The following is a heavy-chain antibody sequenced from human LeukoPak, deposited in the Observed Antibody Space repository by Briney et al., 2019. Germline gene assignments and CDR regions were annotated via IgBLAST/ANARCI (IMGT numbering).Heavy chain of an antibody. CDR1: GGSISSYY. V-gene: IGHV4-59*01. Sequence: SETLSLTCTVSGGSISSYYWSWIRQPPGKGLEWIGYIYYSGSTNYNPSLKSRVTISVDTSKSQFSLKLSSVTAADAAVYYCARDYGSDYSNYGGAFDIWGQGTMVTVSS. J-gene: IGHJ3*02. D-gene: IGHD4-11*01. CDR3: ARDYGSDYSNYGGAFDI. CDR2: IYYSGST.